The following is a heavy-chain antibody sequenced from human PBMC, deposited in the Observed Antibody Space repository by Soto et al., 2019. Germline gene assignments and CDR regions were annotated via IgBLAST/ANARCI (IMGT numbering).Heavy chain of an antibody. D-gene: IGHD2-15*01. Sequence: GESLKISCKGSGYSFTSYWIGWVRQMPGKGLEWMGIIYPGDSDTRYSPSFQGQVTISADKSISTAYLQWSSLKASDTAMYYCASIGYRSGGSCSSPYYYYGMDVWGQGTTVTVSS. J-gene: IGHJ6*02. V-gene: IGHV5-51*01. CDR1: GYSFTSYW. CDR2: IYPGDSDT. CDR3: ASIGYRSGGSCSSPYYYYGMDV.